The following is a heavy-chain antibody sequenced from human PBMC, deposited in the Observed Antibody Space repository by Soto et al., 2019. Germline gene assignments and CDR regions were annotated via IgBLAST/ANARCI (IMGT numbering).Heavy chain of an antibody. D-gene: IGHD6-13*01. CDR2: IYYSGST. J-gene: IGHJ6*02. CDR3: AGGVAAGSLYYYYYGMDV. V-gene: IGHV4-61*01. Sequence: QVQLQESGPGLVKPSETLSLTCTVSGGSVSSGSYYCSWIRQPPGKGLVWIGYIYYSGSTNYNPSHKSRVTISLDTSKYLFSLKFTSVTAADAAVYFCAGGVAAGSLYYYYYGMDVWGQGTTVTVSS. CDR1: GGSVSSGSYY.